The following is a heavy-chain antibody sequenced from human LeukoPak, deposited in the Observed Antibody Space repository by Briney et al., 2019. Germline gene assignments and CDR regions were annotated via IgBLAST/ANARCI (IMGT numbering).Heavy chain of an antibody. D-gene: IGHD6-19*01. J-gene: IGHJ4*02. Sequence: SETLSLTCAVYGGSFSGYYWSWIRQPPGKGLEWIGEINHSGSTNYNPSLKSRVTISVDTSKNQFSLKLSSVTAADTAVYYCARHGSSGWYPNYWGQGTLVTVSS. CDR3: ARHGSSGWYPNY. V-gene: IGHV4-34*01. CDR2: INHSGST. CDR1: GGSFSGYY.